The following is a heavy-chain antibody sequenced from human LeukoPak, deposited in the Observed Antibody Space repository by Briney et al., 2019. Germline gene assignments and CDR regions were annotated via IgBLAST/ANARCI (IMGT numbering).Heavy chain of an antibody. Sequence: GGSLRLSCAASGFTFSSYGMHWVRQAPGKGLERVAFIRYDGSNKYYADSVKGRFTISRDNSKNTLYLQMNSLRAEDTAVYYCAKSAQIVVVITGFDYWGQGTLVTVSS. CDR1: GFTFSSYG. CDR3: AKSAQIVVVITGFDY. J-gene: IGHJ4*02. V-gene: IGHV3-30*02. D-gene: IGHD3-22*01. CDR2: IRYDGSNK.